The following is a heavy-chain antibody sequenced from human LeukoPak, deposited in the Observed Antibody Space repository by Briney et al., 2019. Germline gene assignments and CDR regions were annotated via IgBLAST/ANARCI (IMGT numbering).Heavy chain of an antibody. CDR1: GFTFSSYA. CDR3: AKDFETAQARVYDSSGYAFDI. D-gene: IGHD3-22*01. J-gene: IGHJ3*02. Sequence: GGSLRLSCAASGFTFSSYAMSWVRQAPGKGLEWVSAISGSGGSTYYADSVKGRFTISRDNSKNTLYLQMNSLGAEDTAVYYCAKDFETAQARVYDSSGYAFDIWGQGTMVTVSS. V-gene: IGHV3-23*01. CDR2: ISGSGGST.